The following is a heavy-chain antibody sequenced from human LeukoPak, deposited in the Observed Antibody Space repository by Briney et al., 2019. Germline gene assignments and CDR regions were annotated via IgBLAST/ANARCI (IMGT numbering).Heavy chain of an antibody. CDR3: AKDLLWSSGWPYYFDY. CDR1: GFNFSNFA. D-gene: IGHD6-19*01. V-gene: IGHV3-23*01. Sequence: HPGGSLRLSCAASGFNFSNFAMTWVRQAPGKGLEWVSLISDGGSRTFYADSVEGRFTISRDNSKNTLYLQMNSLRAEDTAVYYCAKDLLWSSGWPYYFDYWGQGTLVTVSS. J-gene: IGHJ4*02. CDR2: ISDGGSRT.